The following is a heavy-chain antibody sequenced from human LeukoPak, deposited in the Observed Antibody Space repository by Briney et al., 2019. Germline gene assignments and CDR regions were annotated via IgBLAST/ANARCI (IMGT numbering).Heavy chain of an antibody. CDR3: ANPRSPPMYSSSWSYGMDV. CDR2: ISGSGGST. J-gene: IGHJ6*02. D-gene: IGHD6-13*01. V-gene: IGHV3-23*01. CDR1: GFTFSSYA. Sequence: PGGSLRLSCAASGFTFSSYAMSWVRQAPGKGLEWVSAISGSGGSTYYADSVKGRFTISRDNSKNTLYLQMNSLRAEDTAVYYCANPRSPPMYSSSWSYGMDVWGQGTTVTVSS.